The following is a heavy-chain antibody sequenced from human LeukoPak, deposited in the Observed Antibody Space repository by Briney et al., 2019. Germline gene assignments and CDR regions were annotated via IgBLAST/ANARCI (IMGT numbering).Heavy chain of an antibody. CDR3: AVSRPSASGALDY. J-gene: IGHJ4*02. CDR2: VFPMVEEA. D-gene: IGHD6-13*01. CDR1: GGTFSNYN. V-gene: IGHV1-69*02. Sequence: SVKVSCKASGGTFSNYNINWARQAPGQGLEWMGSVFPMVEEANGAQKFQGRVTISVDKYTNTAYMELSSLRSEDTAVYYCAVSRPSASGALDYWGQGTLVTVSS.